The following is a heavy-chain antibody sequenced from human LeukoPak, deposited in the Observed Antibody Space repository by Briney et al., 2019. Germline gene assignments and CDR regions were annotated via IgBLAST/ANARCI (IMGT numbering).Heavy chain of an antibody. V-gene: IGHV3-53*01. J-gene: IGHJ4*02. Sequence: PGGSLRLSCAATGFTVSSNYMSWVRQAPGKGLEWVSVIYSGGSTYYADSVKGRFTISGDNSKNTLYLQTNSLRAEDTAVYYCARGKISSWSPFDYWGQGTLVTVSS. CDR1: GFTVSSNY. CDR2: IYSGGST. CDR3: ARGKISSWSPFDY. D-gene: IGHD6-13*01.